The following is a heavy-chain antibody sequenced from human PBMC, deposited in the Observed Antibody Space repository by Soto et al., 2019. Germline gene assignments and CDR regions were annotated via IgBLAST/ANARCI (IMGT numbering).Heavy chain of an antibody. V-gene: IGHV4-61*01. Sequence: PSETLSLTCTVSGGSVSSGSYYWSWIRQPPGKGLEWIGYIYYSGSTNYNPSLKSRVTISVDTSKNQFSLKLSSVTAADTAVYYCARETGATSYYGMDVWGQGTTVTASS. CDR3: ARETGATSYYGMDV. D-gene: IGHD1-26*01. CDR1: GGSVSSGSYY. CDR2: IYYSGST. J-gene: IGHJ6*02.